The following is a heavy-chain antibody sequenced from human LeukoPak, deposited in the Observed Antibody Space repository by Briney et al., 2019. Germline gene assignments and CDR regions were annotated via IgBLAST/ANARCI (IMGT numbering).Heavy chain of an antibody. CDR3: AKLGDSST. CDR1: GDSVSSNSAA. D-gene: IGHD6-19*01. J-gene: IGHJ5*02. CDR2: TYYRSKWYN. V-gene: IGHV6-1*01. Sequence: SQTLSLTCAISGDSVSSNSAAWSWIRQSPSRGLEWLGRTYYRSKWYNDYAVSVKSRIIMNPDTSKNQFSLHLNSVTPEDTAVYYCAKLGDSSTWGQGTLVTVSS.